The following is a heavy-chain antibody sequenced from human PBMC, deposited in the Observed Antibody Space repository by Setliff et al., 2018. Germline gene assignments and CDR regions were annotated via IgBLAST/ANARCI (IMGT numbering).Heavy chain of an antibody. V-gene: IGHV4-34*12. CDR3: ARSFSRREKFLLDY. CDR2: IIHSGST. Sequence: SETLSLTCTVSGDSISSGDSYWSWIRQPPGKRLEWIGEIIHSGSTNYNPSLKSRVTISMDTSKNQFSLKVSSVTAADTAVYYCARSFSRREKFLLDYWGQGALVTVSS. J-gene: IGHJ4*02. CDR1: GDSISSGDSY.